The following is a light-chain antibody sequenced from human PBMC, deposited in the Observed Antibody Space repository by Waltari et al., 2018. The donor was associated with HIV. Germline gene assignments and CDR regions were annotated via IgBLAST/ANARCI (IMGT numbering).Light chain of an antibody. Sequence: DIQLTQSPSTLSASVGDSVTITCRASQSLSNRLAWFQQKPGKAPKLLIYKASSLEGGVPSRFSGSGSGTEFTLTISSLQPDDFAMYYCQEYNFYWTFGQGTKVEIK. J-gene: IGKJ1*01. V-gene: IGKV1-5*03. CDR1: QSLSNR. CDR3: QEYNFYWT. CDR2: KAS.